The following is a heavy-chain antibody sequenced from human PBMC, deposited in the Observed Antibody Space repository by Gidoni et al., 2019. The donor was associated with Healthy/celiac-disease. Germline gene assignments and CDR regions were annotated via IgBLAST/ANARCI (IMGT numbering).Heavy chain of an antibody. Sequence: QLQLQDSVPGLVKPSETLSLTCTVSGCSISSSSYYWGWIRQPPGKGLEWIGSIYYSGSTYYNPSLKSRVTISVETSKNQFSLKLSSVTAADTAVYYCARLDDSSGFDYWGQGTLVTVSS. CDR1: GCSISSSSYY. CDR3: ARLDDSSGFDY. CDR2: IYYSGST. V-gene: IGHV4-39*01. J-gene: IGHJ4*02. D-gene: IGHD3-22*01.